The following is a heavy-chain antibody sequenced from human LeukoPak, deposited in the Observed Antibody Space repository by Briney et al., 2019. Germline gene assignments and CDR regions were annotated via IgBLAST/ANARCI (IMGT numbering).Heavy chain of an antibody. D-gene: IGHD7-27*01. CDR1: GNSLSRFG. CDR3: AREPDQLGGYYFDY. V-gene: IGHV1-69*13. J-gene: IGHJ4*02. Sequence: WASVKVSCKASGNSLSRFGVSWVRQAPGQGLEWMGGIIPIFGTANYAQKFQGRVTITADESTSTAYMELSSLRSEDTAVYYCAREPDQLGGYYFDYWGQGTLVTVSS. CDR2: IIPIFGTA.